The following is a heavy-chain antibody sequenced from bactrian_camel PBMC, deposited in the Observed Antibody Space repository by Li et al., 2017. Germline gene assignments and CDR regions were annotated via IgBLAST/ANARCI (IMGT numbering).Heavy chain of an antibody. D-gene: IGHD2*01. CDR1: GITVSTFC. J-gene: IGHJ4*01. V-gene: IGHV3S53*01. CDR2: IETDGSA. Sequence: HVQLVESGGGSVQAGGSLRLSCVASGITVSTFCMGWLRQAPGKARESVATIETDGSATHADSVKGRFTISRDNAKNTLYLQMNNLKTEDTAMYYCAKGWRTTLPRGQGTQVTVS.